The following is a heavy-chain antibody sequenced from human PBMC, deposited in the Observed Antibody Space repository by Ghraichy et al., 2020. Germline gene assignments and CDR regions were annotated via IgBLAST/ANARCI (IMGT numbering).Heavy chain of an antibody. J-gene: IGHJ5*02. CDR2: IYTSGST. Sequence: SETLSLTCTVSGGSITSSSYYWGWIRQPAGKGLEWIGRIYTSGSTNYNPSLKSRVTMSVDTSKNQFSLKLSSVTAADTAVYYCARDDWNYPRDNWFDPWGQGTLVTVSS. V-gene: IGHV4-61*02. CDR3: ARDDWNYPRDNWFDP. CDR1: GGSITSSSYY. D-gene: IGHD1-7*01.